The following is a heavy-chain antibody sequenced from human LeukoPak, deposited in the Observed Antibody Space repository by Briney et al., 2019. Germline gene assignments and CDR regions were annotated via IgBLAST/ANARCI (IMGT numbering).Heavy chain of an antibody. V-gene: IGHV3-13*04. CDR3: TRGSPATL. CDR1: GFTFSSFD. D-gene: IGHD2-15*01. J-gene: IGHJ3*01. Sequence: GGSLRLSCAASGFTFSSFDMHWARQATGKGLEWVSAIGTAGDTYYAASVKGRFTISRENGKNALYLQMNSLRVGDTAVYYCTRGSPATLWGQGTMVTVSS. CDR2: IGTAGDT.